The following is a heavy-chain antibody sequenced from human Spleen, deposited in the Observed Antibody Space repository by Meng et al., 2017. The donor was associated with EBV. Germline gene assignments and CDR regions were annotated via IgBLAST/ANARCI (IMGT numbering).Heavy chain of an antibody. CDR3: NSGSHSPLDY. Sequence: QVQLVGSGGGVVQPWRSLRLSCAASGFTFSSYAMHWVRQAPGKGLEWVAVISYDGSNKYYADSVKGRFTISRDNSKNTVTLQMNTLRAEDTAIYYCNSGSHSPLDYWGQGALVTVSS. D-gene: IGHD1-26*01. CDR1: GFTFSSYA. V-gene: IGHV3-30-3*01. CDR2: ISYDGSNK. J-gene: IGHJ4*02.